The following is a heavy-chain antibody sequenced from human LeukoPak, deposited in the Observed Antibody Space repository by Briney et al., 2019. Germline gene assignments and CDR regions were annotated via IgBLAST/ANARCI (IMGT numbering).Heavy chain of an antibody. D-gene: IGHD6-19*01. CDR3: ARAGSGSGWYFDY. CDR1: GYDFTSVG. J-gene: IGHJ4*02. CDR2: ISPYNCNT. V-gene: IGHV1-18*01. Sequence: ASVKVSCKASGYDFTSVGITWVRRAPGQGLEWMGWISPYNCNTRYAQKFQGRVAMTTDTSTTTAYMELRGLRFNDTAVYYCARAGSGSGWYFDYWGQGTLVTVSS.